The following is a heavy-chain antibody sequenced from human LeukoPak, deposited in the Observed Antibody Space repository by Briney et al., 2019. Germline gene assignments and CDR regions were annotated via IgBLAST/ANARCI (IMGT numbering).Heavy chain of an antibody. V-gene: IGHV1-3*01. CDR3: ARDHGWYLDPYYFDY. D-gene: IGHD6-19*01. CDR1: GYTFTSYA. J-gene: IGHJ4*02. Sequence: ASVKVSCKASGYTFTSYAMHWVRQAPGQRLEWMGWINAGNGNTKYSKKFQGRVTITRDTSASTAYMELSSLRSEDTAVYYCARDHGWYLDPYYFDYWGQGTLVTVSS. CDR2: INAGNGNT.